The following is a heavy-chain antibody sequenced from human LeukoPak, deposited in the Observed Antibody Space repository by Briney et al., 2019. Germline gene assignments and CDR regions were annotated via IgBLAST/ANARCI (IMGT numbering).Heavy chain of an antibody. V-gene: IGHV4-4*07. J-gene: IGHJ3*02. Sequence: PSETLSPTCIMSGASINTYHWSWIRQSAGRGLEWIGRFYATEGTHYNPSLSSRATLSIDTSKNHFSLKLSSVTAADTAVYYCARSAHSGFDIWGQGTMVTVSS. CDR3: ARSAHSGFDI. CDR2: FYATEGT. D-gene: IGHD5-12*01. CDR1: GASINTYH.